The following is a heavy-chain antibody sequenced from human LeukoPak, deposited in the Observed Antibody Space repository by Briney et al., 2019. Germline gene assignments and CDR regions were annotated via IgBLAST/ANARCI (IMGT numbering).Heavy chain of an antibody. V-gene: IGHV3-33*08. CDR3: ARDYSASGGLDY. CDR1: GFTFSNYG. Sequence: PRGSLRLSCAASGFTFSNYGMHWVRQAPGKGLEWVVVIWYEGSNKYYADSVKGRFTISRDNSKNTLYLQMNSLRADDTAVYYCARDYSASGGLDYWGKGTMVTVSS. CDR2: IWYEGSNK. D-gene: IGHD3-10*01. J-gene: IGHJ4*02.